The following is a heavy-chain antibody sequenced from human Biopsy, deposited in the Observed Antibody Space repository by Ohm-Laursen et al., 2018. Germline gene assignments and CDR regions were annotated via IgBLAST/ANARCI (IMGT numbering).Heavy chain of an antibody. V-gene: IGHV1-69*10. Sequence: SVKVSCKVSGYTFTSYAIGWVRQAPGQGLEWMGGIIPIPNVATYAQKFQGRITITADESTSTAYMELSSLTSDDTAVYFCARGEGSSWFDPWGHGTLVTVSS. D-gene: IGHD1-26*01. J-gene: IGHJ5*02. CDR3: ARGEGSSWFDP. CDR2: IIPIPNVA. CDR1: GYTFTSYA.